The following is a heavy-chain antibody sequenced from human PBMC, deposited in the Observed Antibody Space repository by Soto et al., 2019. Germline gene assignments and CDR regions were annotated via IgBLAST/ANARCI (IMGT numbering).Heavy chain of an antibody. V-gene: IGHV1-8*01. D-gene: IGHD4-17*01. J-gene: IGHJ4*02. CDR2: MNPNSGNT. Sequence: QVQLVQSGAEVKKPGASVKVSCRASGYTFTRYDINWVRQATGQGLEWMGWMNPNSGNTGYAQKFQGRVTMTRNTSISTAYMELSSLTSDDTAVYYCARSTNDYGDRHWGQGTLVTVSS. CDR1: GYTFTRYD. CDR3: ARSTNDYGDRH.